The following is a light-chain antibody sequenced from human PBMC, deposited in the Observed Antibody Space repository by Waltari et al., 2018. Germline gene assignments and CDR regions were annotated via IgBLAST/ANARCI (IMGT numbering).Light chain of an antibody. CDR3: QHYVRLPVS. V-gene: IGKV3-20*01. Sequence: EIVLTQSPGTLSLSPGERATLSCRASQSVSRSLALYQQKPGQAPGLLIYGASSRATGVPDRFSGSGSGTDFSLTISRLEPEDFAVYYCQHYVRLPVSFGQGTKVEIK. CDR1: QSVSRS. CDR2: GAS. J-gene: IGKJ1*01.